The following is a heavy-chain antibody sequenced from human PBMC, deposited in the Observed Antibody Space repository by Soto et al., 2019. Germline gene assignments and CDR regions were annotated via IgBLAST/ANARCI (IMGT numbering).Heavy chain of an antibody. D-gene: IGHD3-3*01. Sequence: PSNPLSLTCGVSGFSIQTSYFWGWIRQPPGKGLEWIGLISHSGRAISHPSFASRATISLDTTNNAFSLTLKSVTAADTAVYYCARGRIFRLVVAPIDSWGQGTMVTASS. J-gene: IGHJ4*02. CDR1: GFSIQTSYF. CDR3: ARGRIFRLVVAPIDS. CDR2: ISHSGRA. V-gene: IGHV4-38-2*01.